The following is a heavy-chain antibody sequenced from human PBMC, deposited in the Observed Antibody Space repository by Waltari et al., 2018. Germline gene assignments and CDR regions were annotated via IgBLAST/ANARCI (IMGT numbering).Heavy chain of an antibody. V-gene: IGHV3-23*01. J-gene: IGHJ4*02. CDR1: GFTFSSYT. D-gene: IGHD3-16*01. CDR2: VVGSGSTT. Sequence: EVQLLESGGGLVQPGGSLRVSCAASGFTFSSYTMNWVRQAPGKGLEWVSSVVGSGSTTYYADSVKGRFTISRDNSRNTLYLQLTSLTAEDTAVYYCAKEDSIQVGGIVVPCFDHWGQGTLVTVSS. CDR3: AKEDSIQVGGIVVPCFDH.